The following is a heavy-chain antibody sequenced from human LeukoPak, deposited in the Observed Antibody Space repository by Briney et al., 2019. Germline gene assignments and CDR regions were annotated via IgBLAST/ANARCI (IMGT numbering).Heavy chain of an antibody. Sequence: GGSLRLSCAASGFTFSSYGMHWVRQAPGKGLEWVAFIRYDGSNKYYADSVKGRFTISRDNSKNTLYLQMNSLRAEDTAVYYCANLGAVVVPAASPNYYYYYMDVWGKGTTVTVSS. CDR3: ANLGAVVVPAASPNYYYYYMDV. V-gene: IGHV3-30*02. J-gene: IGHJ6*03. CDR2: IRYDGSNK. CDR1: GFTFSSYG. D-gene: IGHD2-2*01.